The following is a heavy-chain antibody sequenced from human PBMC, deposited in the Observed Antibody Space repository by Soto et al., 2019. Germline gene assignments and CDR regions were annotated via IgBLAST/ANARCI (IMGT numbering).Heavy chain of an antibody. CDR1: GFTFSTYS. CDR3: ATERRSSSRCTFDY. Sequence: PGGSLRLSCAASGFTFSTYSMNWVRQAPGKGLEWVSYISSGSNTIYYADSVKGRFTISRDNAKSSLYLQMNSLRAEDTAVYYCATERRSSSRCTFDYWGQGTPVTVSS. J-gene: IGHJ4*02. D-gene: IGHD6-13*01. V-gene: IGHV3-48*01. CDR2: ISSGSNTI.